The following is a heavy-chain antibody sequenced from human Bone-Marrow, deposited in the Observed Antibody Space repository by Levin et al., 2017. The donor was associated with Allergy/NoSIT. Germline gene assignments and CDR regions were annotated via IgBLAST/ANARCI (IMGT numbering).Heavy chain of an antibody. J-gene: IGHJ4*02. Sequence: SQTLSLTCAVSGYSISSGYYWGWIRQPPGKGLEWIGSISHSGSTFYNPSLKSRVTISLDTSKNQFSLKLSSVTAADTAVYYCASLGDDNSGYYMGFIDYWGQGTLVTVSS. D-gene: IGHD3-22*01. CDR2: ISHSGST. CDR3: ASLGDDNSGYYMGFIDY. V-gene: IGHV4-38-2*01. CDR1: GYSISSGYY.